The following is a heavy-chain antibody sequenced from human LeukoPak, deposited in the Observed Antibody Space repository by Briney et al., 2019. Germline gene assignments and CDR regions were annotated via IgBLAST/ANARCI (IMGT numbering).Heavy chain of an antibody. CDR1: AFTFSRYG. Sequence: GGSLRLSCAASAFTFSRYGMHWVRQAPGKGLEWVSSISSSSSYIYYADSVKGRFTISRDNAKNSLYLQMNSLRAEDTAVYYCARDPYYCGGDCHIDYWGQGTLVTVSS. CDR3: ARDPYYCGGDCHIDY. J-gene: IGHJ4*02. CDR2: ISSSSSYI. V-gene: IGHV3-21*01. D-gene: IGHD2-21*02.